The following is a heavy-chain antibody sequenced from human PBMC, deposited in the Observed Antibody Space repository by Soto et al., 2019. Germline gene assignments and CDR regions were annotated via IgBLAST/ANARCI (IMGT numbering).Heavy chain of an antibody. D-gene: IGHD5-12*01. CDR2: LYTSGSS. V-gene: IGHV4-4*07. J-gene: IGHJ5*02. CDR3: VRDRYSGYDFWFDP. CDR1: GASISSYY. Sequence: TVSGASISSYYWSWIRLSAGRGLEWIGRLYTSGSSDYNPSLKSRVTMSADTSKNQFFVKLTSVTAADTAVYYCVRDRYSGYDFWFDPWGQGTLVTVSS.